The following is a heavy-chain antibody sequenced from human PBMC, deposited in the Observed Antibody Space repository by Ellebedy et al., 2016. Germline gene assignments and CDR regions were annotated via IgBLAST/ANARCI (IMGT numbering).Heavy chain of an antibody. Sequence: GGSLRLSCAASGFTFSSYGIHWVRQAPGKGLEWVAVIWFDGSNKYYADSVKGRFTISRDNSKNNLYLQMNSLRAEDTAVYYCARDMYYYDSSGYYVAPTYYFDYWGQGTLVTVSS. J-gene: IGHJ4*02. CDR2: IWFDGSNK. D-gene: IGHD3-22*01. CDR1: GFTFSSYG. V-gene: IGHV3-33*01. CDR3: ARDMYYYDSSGYYVAPTYYFDY.